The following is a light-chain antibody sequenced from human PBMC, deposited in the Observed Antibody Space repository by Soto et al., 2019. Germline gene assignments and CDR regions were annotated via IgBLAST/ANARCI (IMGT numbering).Light chain of an antibody. CDR2: GAS. CDR3: QQSYTTPWT. J-gene: IGKJ1*01. V-gene: IGKV1-39*01. CDR1: ETIKVN. Sequence: DIQMTQSPSSLSASVGGRATIRCRGRETIKVNLNWYQNKPGKAPNLLIFGASTLRGGVPSRYTGSGAGTDFTLTIDRLQPEDFATYCCQQSYTTPWTFGLGTKVEIK.